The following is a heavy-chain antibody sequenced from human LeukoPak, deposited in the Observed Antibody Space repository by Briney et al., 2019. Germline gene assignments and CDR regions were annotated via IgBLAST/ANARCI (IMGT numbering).Heavy chain of an antibody. V-gene: IGHV1-46*01. CDR2: INPSGGST. Sequence: GASVKVSCKASGYTFTSYYMHWVRQAPGQGLEWMGVINPSGGSTSYAQKFQGRVTMTRDTSTSTVYMELSSLRSEDTAVYYCAREALLWFGELWDNNYNWFDPWGQGTLVTVSS. CDR1: GYTFTSYY. D-gene: IGHD3-10*01. J-gene: IGHJ5*02. CDR3: AREALLWFGELWDNNYNWFDP.